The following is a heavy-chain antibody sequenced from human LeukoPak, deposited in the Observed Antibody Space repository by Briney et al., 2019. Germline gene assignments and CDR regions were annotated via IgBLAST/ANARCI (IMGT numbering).Heavy chain of an antibody. CDR2: IREDGSEK. CDR3: ARAQLISMVADY. D-gene: IGHD3-10*01. CDR1: GFTFSSYF. J-gene: IGHJ4*02. V-gene: IGHV3-7*01. Sequence: GGSLRLPCVVSGFTFSSYFMSWVRQAPGKGLEWVANIREDGSEKFYVDSVKGRFTISRDNAKNSLYLQMNSLRAEDTAVYYCARAQLISMVADYWGQGTLVTVSS.